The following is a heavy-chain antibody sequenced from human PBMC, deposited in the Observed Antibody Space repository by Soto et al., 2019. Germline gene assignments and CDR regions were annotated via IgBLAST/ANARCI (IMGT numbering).Heavy chain of an antibody. CDR3: ARSHSAYHYHAMDA. Sequence: ASVKVSCKASGYTFTGYYMHWVRQAPGQGLEWMGWINPNSGDTNYTQRFKGRVSMTSDTSINTAYLELSRLRPGDTAVFFCARSHSAYHYHAMDAWGQGTTVTVSS. CDR2: INPNSGDT. V-gene: IGHV1-2*02. J-gene: IGHJ6*02. CDR1: GYTFTGYY.